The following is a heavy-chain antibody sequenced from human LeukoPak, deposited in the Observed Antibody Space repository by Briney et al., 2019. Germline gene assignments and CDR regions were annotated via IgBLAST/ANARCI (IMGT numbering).Heavy chain of an antibody. CDR1: GYSFTSYW. Sequence: GESLEISCKGSGYSFTSYWIGWVRQMPGKGLEWMGIIDPGDSDTRYSPSLQGQVTISADKSISTAYLQWSSLKASDTAMYYCARPREVVITSVGAFDIWGQGTMVTVSS. V-gene: IGHV5-51*01. J-gene: IGHJ3*02. D-gene: IGHD3-22*01. CDR2: IDPGDSDT. CDR3: ARPREVVITSVGAFDI.